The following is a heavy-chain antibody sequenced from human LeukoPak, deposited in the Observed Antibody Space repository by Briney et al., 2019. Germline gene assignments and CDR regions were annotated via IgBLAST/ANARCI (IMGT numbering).Heavy chain of an antibody. CDR2: INHSGST. Sequence: PSETLSLTCAVYGGSFSGYYWSWFRQPPGKGLEWIGEINHSGSTNYNPSLKSRVTISVDTSKNQFSLKLSSVTAADTAVYYCARGRAAAGTAFDYWGQGTLVTVSS. D-gene: IGHD6-13*01. CDR3: ARGRAAAGTAFDY. J-gene: IGHJ4*02. V-gene: IGHV4-34*01. CDR1: GGSFSGYY.